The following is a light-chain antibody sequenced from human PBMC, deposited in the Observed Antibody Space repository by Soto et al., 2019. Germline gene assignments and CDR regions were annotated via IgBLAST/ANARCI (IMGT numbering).Light chain of an antibody. Sequence: DIQMTQSPSSLSASVGDRVTITCRASKSISTYLNWYHQKPRKAPNVLIYAASNLQSVVPSRFSGSGSGTDFTLTIRTVQPEYVGVYYCQQSYSSPLTFGGGTKLEIK. CDR3: QQSYSSPLT. CDR2: AAS. J-gene: IGKJ4*01. CDR1: KSISTY. V-gene: IGKV1-39*01.